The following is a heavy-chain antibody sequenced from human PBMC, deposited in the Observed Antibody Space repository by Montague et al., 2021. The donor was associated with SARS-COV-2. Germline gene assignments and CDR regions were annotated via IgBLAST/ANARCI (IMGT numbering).Heavy chain of an antibody. J-gene: IGHJ3*02. CDR2: VNQDGAP. V-gene: IGHV4-34*01. CDR1: RGSFSDYS. CDR3: ARGRPVQGSFRHFDSISSGALDI. D-gene: IGHD3-9*01. Sequence: SETLSLTCAVSRGSFSDYSYSWTRLSPRTGQEWIGVVNQDGAPTSTSSLTSQVTISLSTAKKQISLKLNSVSVADTAAFFCARGRPVQGSFRHFDSISSGALDIWAQGSLVIVSS.